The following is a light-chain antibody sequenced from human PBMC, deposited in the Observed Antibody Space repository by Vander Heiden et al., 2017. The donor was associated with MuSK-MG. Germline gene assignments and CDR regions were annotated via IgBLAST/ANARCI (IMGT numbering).Light chain of an antibody. J-gene: IGKJ3*01. V-gene: IGKV3-15*01. CDR3: QQYNNGPRLT. CDR2: GAS. Sequence: EIVMTPSPATLSVSPGESATLSCRASQSVSSNLAWYQQKPGQAPRLLLYGASTRATGIPARFSGSGSGTEFTLTISSLQSEDFAVYYCQQYNNGPRLTFGPGTKVDIK. CDR1: QSVSSN.